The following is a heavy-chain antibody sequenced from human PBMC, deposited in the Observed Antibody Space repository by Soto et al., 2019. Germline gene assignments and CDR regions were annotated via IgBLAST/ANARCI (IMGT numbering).Heavy chain of an antibody. Sequence: EVQLVESGGGLVQPGGSLRLSCAAAGFTFSDHYMDWVRQAPGKGLEWVGRARNKPKGYTTEYAASVKGRFTISRDDSKNSLYLQIDSLKTEDTAVYYCARVSLNSLRAYVYWGQGTLVTVSS. CDR2: ARNKPKGYTT. CDR1: GFTFSDHY. D-gene: IGHD2-8*01. V-gene: IGHV3-72*01. J-gene: IGHJ4*02. CDR3: ARVSLNSLRAYVY.